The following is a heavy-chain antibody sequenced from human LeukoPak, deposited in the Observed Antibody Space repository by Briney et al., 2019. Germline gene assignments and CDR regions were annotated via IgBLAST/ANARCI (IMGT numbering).Heavy chain of an antibody. CDR1: GYTLTELS. J-gene: IGHJ3*02. V-gene: IGHV1-24*01. D-gene: IGHD6-19*01. Sequence: ASVKVSCKVSGYTLTELSMHWVRQAPGKGLEWVGGFDPEDGETIYAQKFQGRVTMTEDTSTDTAYMELSSLRSEDTAVYYCATDRSGTHAFDIWGQGTMVTASS. CDR3: ATDRSGTHAFDI. CDR2: FDPEDGET.